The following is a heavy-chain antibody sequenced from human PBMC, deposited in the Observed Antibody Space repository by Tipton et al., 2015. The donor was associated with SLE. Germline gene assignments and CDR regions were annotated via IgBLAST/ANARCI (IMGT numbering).Heavy chain of an antibody. V-gene: IGHV4-34*01. CDR2: INHSGST. Sequence: TLSLTCAVYGGAFSGYYWSWIRQPPGKGLEGIGEINHSGSTNYNPSLKSRVTISVDTSKNQFSLKLSSVTAADTAVYYCARDSTRSGWYYFDYWGQGTLVTVSS. J-gene: IGHJ4*02. CDR1: GGAFSGYY. D-gene: IGHD6-19*01. CDR3: ARDSTRSGWYYFDY.